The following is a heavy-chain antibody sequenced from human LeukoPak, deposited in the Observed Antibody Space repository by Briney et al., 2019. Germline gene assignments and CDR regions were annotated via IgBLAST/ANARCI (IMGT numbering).Heavy chain of an antibody. Sequence: GASVKVSCKASGYTLTSFGINWVRQATGQGLEWMGWINPNSGNTGYAQKFQGRVTITRNTSISTAYMELSSLRSEDTAVYYCARLYYDFWSGYYKYYYYYMDVWGKGTTVTVSS. V-gene: IGHV1-8*03. J-gene: IGHJ6*03. CDR2: INPNSGNT. D-gene: IGHD3-3*01. CDR1: GYTLTSFG. CDR3: ARLYYDFWSGYYKYYYYYMDV.